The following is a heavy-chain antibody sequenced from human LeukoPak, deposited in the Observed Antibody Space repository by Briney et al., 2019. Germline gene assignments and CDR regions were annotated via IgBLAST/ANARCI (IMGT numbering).Heavy chain of an antibody. CDR2: IYYSGST. D-gene: IGHD4-17*01. V-gene: IGHV4-59*01. CDR1: DGSFSSYY. Sequence: SETPSLTCTVSDGSFSSYYWGWIRQPPGKGLEWIGYIYYSGSTNYNPSLKSRATISVDTSKNQFSLRLSSVTAADTAVYYCARVPPTVTAGRYYYCYMDVWGKGTTVTVSS. J-gene: IGHJ6*03. CDR3: ARVPPTVTAGRYYYCYMDV.